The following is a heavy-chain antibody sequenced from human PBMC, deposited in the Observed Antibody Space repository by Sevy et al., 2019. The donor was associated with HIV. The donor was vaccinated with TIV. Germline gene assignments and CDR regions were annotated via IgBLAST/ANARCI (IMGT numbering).Heavy chain of an antibody. Sequence: GGSLRLSCAASGFTFSDYYMSWIRQAPGKGLEWVSYISSSGSTIYYADSVKGRFTISRDNAKNSLYLQMNSLRAEDTAVYYCARGVATISFAYYYYGMDVWGQGTTVTVSS. J-gene: IGHJ6*02. D-gene: IGHD5-12*01. CDR1: GFTFSDYY. V-gene: IGHV3-11*01. CDR2: ISSSGSTI. CDR3: ARGVATISFAYYYYGMDV.